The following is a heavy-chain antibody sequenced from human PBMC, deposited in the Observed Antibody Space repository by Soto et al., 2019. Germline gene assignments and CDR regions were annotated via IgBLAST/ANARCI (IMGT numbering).Heavy chain of an antibody. J-gene: IGHJ6*02. V-gene: IGHV4-4*02. CDR2: IYHSGST. Sequence: QVQLQESGPGLVKPSGTLSLTCAVSGGSISSSNWWSWVRQPPGKGLEWIVEIYHSGSTNYNPSLKSRVNKSVDKYNTQFSLKLSSVTAADTAVYYCARSRLFNDRPRYYYYSRMDVWGQGTTVTVTS. D-gene: IGHD2-21*01. CDR3: ARSRLFNDRPRYYYYSRMDV. CDR1: GGSISSSNW.